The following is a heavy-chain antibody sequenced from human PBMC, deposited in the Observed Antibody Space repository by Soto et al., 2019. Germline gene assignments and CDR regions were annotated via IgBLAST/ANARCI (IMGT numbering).Heavy chain of an antibody. Sequence: PGGSLRLSCAASGFTFSSYGMHWVRQAPGKGLEWVAVIWYDGSNKYYADSVKGRFTISRDNSKNTLYLQMNSLRAEDTAVYYCARGDDYYGSGTYFDYWGQGTLVTVSS. V-gene: IGHV3-33*01. CDR2: IWYDGSNK. D-gene: IGHD3-10*01. CDR3: ARGDDYYGSGTYFDY. CDR1: GFTFSSYG. J-gene: IGHJ4*02.